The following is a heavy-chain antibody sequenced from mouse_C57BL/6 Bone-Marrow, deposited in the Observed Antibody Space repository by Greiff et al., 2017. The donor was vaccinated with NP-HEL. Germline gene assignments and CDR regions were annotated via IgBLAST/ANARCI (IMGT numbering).Heavy chain of an antibody. CDR2: ISSGGSYT. CDR1: GFTFSSYG. V-gene: IGHV5-6*01. D-gene: IGHD2-2*01. CDR3: ARPMVTTDAMDY. Sequence: EVMLVESGGDLVKPGGSLKLSCAASGFTFSSYGMSWVRQTPDKRLEWVATISSGGSYTYYPDSVKGRFTISRDNAKNTLYLQMSSLKSEDTAMYYCARPMVTTDAMDYWGQGTSVTVSS. J-gene: IGHJ4*01.